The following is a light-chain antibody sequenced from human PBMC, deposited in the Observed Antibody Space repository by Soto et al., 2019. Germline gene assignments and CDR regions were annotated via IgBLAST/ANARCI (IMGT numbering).Light chain of an antibody. V-gene: IGKV2-28*01. CDR1: ESLLHSIGYNY. CDR3: MQGLETPT. J-gene: IGKJ1*01. Sequence: IVMTQSPLSLSVTPGEPASISGRSSESLLHSIGYNYLDWYLQKPGQSPQLLIYLGSNRASGVPDRFSGSGSGRDFTLKISRVEADDVGVYYCMQGLETPTFGQGTKVEIK. CDR2: LGS.